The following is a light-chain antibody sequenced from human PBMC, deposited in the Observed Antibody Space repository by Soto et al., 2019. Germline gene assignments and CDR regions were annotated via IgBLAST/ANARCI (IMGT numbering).Light chain of an antibody. CDR1: QSVSSF. Sequence: EKVMTQSPATLSMSPGERATLSCRASQSVSSFLAWYQQKPGQAPRLLIYGASTRATGIPARFSGSGSGTEVTLTISSLQSEDFAVYYCHQYSNWPSWTFGQGTKVEVK. CDR3: HQYSNWPSWT. V-gene: IGKV3-15*01. J-gene: IGKJ1*01. CDR2: GAS.